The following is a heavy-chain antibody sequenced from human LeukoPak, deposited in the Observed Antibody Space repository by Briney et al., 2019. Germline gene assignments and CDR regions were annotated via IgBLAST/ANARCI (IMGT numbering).Heavy chain of an antibody. CDR3: ARENEYALDY. CDR2: IRYVGSDK. Sequence: GRSLRLSCAASGFTFSSYGMHWVRQAPGKGLEWMAVIRYVGSDKYYADSVKGRFTISRDNSQNTMYLQMNSLRAEDTAVYYCARENEYALDYSGQGTPFTVSS. D-gene: IGHD2-2*01. CDR1: GFTFSSYG. J-gene: IGHJ4*02. V-gene: IGHV3-30*12.